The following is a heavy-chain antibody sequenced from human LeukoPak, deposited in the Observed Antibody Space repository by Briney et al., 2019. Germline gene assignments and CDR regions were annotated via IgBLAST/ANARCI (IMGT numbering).Heavy chain of an antibody. Sequence: PGGSLRLSCAASGFIFSNAWMSWVRHAPGKGLEWVGRFKSKTDGGTTDYAAPVKGRFTISRDDSKNTLYLQMNSLKTEDTAVYYCASDSYSPEYFQHWGQGTLVTVSS. CDR3: ASDSYSPEYFQH. D-gene: IGHD2-21*02. CDR1: GFIFSNAW. CDR2: FKSKTDGGTT. J-gene: IGHJ1*01. V-gene: IGHV3-15*01.